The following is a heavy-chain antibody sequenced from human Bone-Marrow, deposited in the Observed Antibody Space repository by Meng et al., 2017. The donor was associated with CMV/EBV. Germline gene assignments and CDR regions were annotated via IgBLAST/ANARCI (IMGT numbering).Heavy chain of an antibody. Sequence: ASVKVSCKASGYTFTGYYMHWVRQAPGQGLEWMGWINPNSGGTNYAQKFQGRVTMTRDTSISTAYMELSRLRSDDTAVYYCASSRGNFYYDSSGYYPLLDWGQGTLVNGAS. J-gene: IGHJ4*02. V-gene: IGHV1-2*02. CDR3: ASSRGNFYYDSSGYYPLLD. CDR2: INPNSGGT. D-gene: IGHD3-22*01. CDR1: GYTFTGYY.